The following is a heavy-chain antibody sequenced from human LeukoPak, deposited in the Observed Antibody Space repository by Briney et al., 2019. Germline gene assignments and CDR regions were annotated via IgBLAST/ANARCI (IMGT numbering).Heavy chain of an antibody. CDR2: INHSGST. CDR3: ARVCSSTSCYGMDV. D-gene: IGHD2-2*01. V-gene: IGHV4-34*01. Sequence: SETLSLTCAVYGGSFSGYYWSWIRQPPGKGLEWIGEINHSGSTNYNPSLKSRVTISVDTSKNQFSLKLSSVTAADTAVYYCARVCSSTSCYGMDVWGQGTTVTVSS. J-gene: IGHJ6*02. CDR1: GGSFSGYY.